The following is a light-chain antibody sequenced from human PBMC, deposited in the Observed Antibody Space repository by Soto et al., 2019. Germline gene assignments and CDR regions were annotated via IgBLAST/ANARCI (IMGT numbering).Light chain of an antibody. Sequence: DIQMTQSPSTLSASVGDSVTMTCRASQSINSWLAWYQQKPGKAPKLLITKASSLESGVPSRFSGSGSGTEFTLTISSLQPDDFASYYCQQYKSYSLTFGGGTKVEI. CDR2: KAS. CDR1: QSINSW. V-gene: IGKV1-5*03. J-gene: IGKJ4*01. CDR3: QQYKSYSLT.